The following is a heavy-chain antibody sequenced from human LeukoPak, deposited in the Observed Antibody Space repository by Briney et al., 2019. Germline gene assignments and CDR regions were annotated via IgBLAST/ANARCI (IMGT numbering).Heavy chain of an antibody. CDR3: AKVPNPYRTYYYDSSGYL. V-gene: IGHV3-23*01. D-gene: IGHD3-22*01. CDR1: GFTFSSYA. CDR2: ISGSGGST. J-gene: IGHJ4*02. Sequence: GGSLRLSCAASGFTFSSYAMSWVRQAPGKGLEWVSAISGSGGSTYYADSVKGRFTISRDNSKNTLYLQMNNLRAEDTAVYYCAKVPNPYRTYYYDSSGYLWGQGTLVTVSS.